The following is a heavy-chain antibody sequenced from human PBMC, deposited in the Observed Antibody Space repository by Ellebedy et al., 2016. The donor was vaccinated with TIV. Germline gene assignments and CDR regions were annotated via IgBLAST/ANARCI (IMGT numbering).Heavy chain of an antibody. CDR1: GGSISSYY. Sequence: SETLSLTCTVSGGSISSYYWSWIRQPPGKGLEWIGYIYYSGSTNYSPSLKCRVTISVDTSKNQFSLKLSSVTAADTAVYYCARPGESPAWAFDIWGQGTMVTVSS. V-gene: IGHV4-59*12. CDR3: ARPGESPAWAFDI. J-gene: IGHJ3*02. CDR2: IYYSGST. D-gene: IGHD3-10*01.